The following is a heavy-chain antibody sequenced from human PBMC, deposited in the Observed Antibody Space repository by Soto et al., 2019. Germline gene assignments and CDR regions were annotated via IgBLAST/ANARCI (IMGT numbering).Heavy chain of an antibody. D-gene: IGHD3-16*02. Sequence: GESLKISCKGSGYSFTSYWIGWVRQMPGKGLEWMGIIYPGDSDTRYSPSFQGQVTISADKSISTAYLQWSSLKASDTAMYYCARLFRYYDYIWGSYRPKDAFDIWGQGTMVTVSS. V-gene: IGHV5-51*01. J-gene: IGHJ3*02. CDR3: ARLFRYYDYIWGSYRPKDAFDI. CDR1: GYSFTSYW. CDR2: IYPGDSDT.